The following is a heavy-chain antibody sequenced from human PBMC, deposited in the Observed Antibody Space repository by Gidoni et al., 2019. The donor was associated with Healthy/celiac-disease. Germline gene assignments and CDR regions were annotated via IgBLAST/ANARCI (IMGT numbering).Heavy chain of an antibody. Sequence: QVQLQQWGAGLFKPSETLSLTCAVYGGSFSGYYCSWIRPPPGKGREWIGEINHSGSTNYNPSLKSRVTISVYTSKNQFSLKLSSVTAADTAVYYCARGPPRSYSSAWYRTPKLYCDYWGQGTLVTVSS. CDR1: GGSFSGYY. D-gene: IGHD6-19*01. J-gene: IGHJ4*02. CDR3: ARGPPRSYSSAWYRTPKLYCDY. CDR2: INHSGST. V-gene: IGHV4-34*01.